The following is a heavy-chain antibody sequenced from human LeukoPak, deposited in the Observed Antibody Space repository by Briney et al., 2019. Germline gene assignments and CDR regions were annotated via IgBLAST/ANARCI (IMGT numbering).Heavy chain of an antibody. CDR1: GYAFTDFY. D-gene: IGHD3-9*01. V-gene: IGHV1-2*02. CDR3: ARDKGDILTGYYSDY. J-gene: IGHJ4*02. Sequence: AAVKVSCKASGYAFTDFYIHWVRQAPGQGLEWMGWINPNSGGGTYTQKFQGRVTMTTDTSISTAYMELRSLRSDDTAVYYCARDKGDILTGYYSDYWGQGTLVTVSS. CDR2: INPNSGGG.